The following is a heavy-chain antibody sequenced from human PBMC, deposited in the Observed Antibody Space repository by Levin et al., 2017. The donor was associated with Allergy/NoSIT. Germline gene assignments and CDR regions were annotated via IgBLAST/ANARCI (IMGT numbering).Heavy chain of an antibody. D-gene: IGHD3-9*01. V-gene: IGHV1-46*03. Sequence: ASVKVSCKASGYTFTSYYMHWVRQAPGQGLEWMGIINPSGGSTSYAQKFQGRVTMTRDTSTSTVYMELSSLRSEDTAVYYCARGRSVLRYFDWAGHFDYWGQGTLVTVSS. CDR2: INPSGGST. CDR3: ARGRSVLRYFDWAGHFDY. CDR1: GYTFTSYY. J-gene: IGHJ4*02.